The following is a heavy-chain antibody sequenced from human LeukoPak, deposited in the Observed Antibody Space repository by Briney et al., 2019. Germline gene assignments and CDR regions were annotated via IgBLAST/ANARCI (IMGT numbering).Heavy chain of an antibody. CDR3: ANSPGVGATSDY. CDR1: GFTFGTYW. D-gene: IGHD1-26*01. V-gene: IGHV3-23*01. Sequence: GGSLRLSCAVSGFTFGTYWMTWVRQAPGKGLEWVSAISGGGGNTYYADSVKGRFTIFRDNSKNTLYLQMDSLRAEDTAIYYCANSPGVGATSDYWGQGSLVTVSS. CDR2: ISGGGGNT. J-gene: IGHJ4*02.